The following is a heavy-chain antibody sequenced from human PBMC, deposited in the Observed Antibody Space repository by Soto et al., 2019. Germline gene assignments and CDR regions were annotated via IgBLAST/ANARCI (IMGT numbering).Heavy chain of an antibody. CDR3: ASSTTGGWFDP. D-gene: IGHD4-17*01. V-gene: IGHV3-33*01. Sequence: ESGGGVVQPGRSLRVSCAASGFTFSSYGMHWVRQAPGKGLEWVAVIWYDGSNKYYADSVKGRFTISRDNSKNTLYLQMNSLRAEDTAVYYCASSTTGGWFDPWGQGTLVTVSS. J-gene: IGHJ5*02. CDR1: GFTFSSYG. CDR2: IWYDGSNK.